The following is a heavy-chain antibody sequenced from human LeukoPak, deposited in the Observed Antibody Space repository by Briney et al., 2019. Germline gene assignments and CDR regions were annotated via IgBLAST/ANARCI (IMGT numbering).Heavy chain of an antibody. J-gene: IGHJ3*02. Sequence: SVTVSCMASRGTFSSNAISWVRQAPGQGLEWMGGIIPIFGPANYAQKFQGRVTITADESTSTAYMELSSLRSEASAVYYCARDQGERLYRYAFDIWGQGTMVTVSS. CDR3: ARDQGERLYRYAFDI. D-gene: IGHD1-26*01. CDR1: RGTFSSNA. CDR2: IIPIFGPA. V-gene: IGHV1-69*13.